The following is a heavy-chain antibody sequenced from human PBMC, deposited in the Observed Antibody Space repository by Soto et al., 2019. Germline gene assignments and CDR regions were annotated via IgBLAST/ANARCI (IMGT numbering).Heavy chain of an antibody. CDR1: GGSFSGYY. CDR2: INHSGST. D-gene: IGHD3-10*01. J-gene: IGHJ6*02. V-gene: IGHV4-34*01. CDR3: ARGTVRGVYYYGMDV. Sequence: QVQLQQWGAGLLKPSETLSLTCAVYGGSFSGYYWSWIRQPPGKGLEWIGEINHSGSTNYNPSLKSRVTISVDTSKNQFSLKLSSVTAADTAVYYCARGTVRGVYYYGMDVWGQGTTVTVS.